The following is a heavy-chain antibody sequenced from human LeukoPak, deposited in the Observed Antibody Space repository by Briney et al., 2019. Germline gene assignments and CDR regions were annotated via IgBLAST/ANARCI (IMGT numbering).Heavy chain of an antibody. J-gene: IGHJ4*02. V-gene: IGHV3-30*18. Sequence: GGTLRLSCAASGFTFSRNGMTWVRQAPGKGLEWVALISYDGSNEYCADSVKGRFTISRDNSKNTVYPQMNSLTTEDTAVYYCAKDRHYQSNVLDYWGQGTLVTVSS. CDR2: ISYDGSNE. CDR3: AKDRHYQSNVLDY. CDR1: GFTFSRNG. D-gene: IGHD3-22*01.